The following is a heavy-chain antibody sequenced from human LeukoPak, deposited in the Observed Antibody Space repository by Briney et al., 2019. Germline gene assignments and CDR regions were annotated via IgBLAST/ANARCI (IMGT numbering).Heavy chain of an antibody. J-gene: IGHJ4*02. CDR3: ARDLVLSRSVGASEKVDY. Sequence: GGSLRLSCAASGFTFSSYSMNWVRQAPGKGLEWVSSISTSGGYIYYAGSVKGRFTMSRDNAKNSLYLQMDSLRAEDTAVYYCARDLVLSRSVGASEKVDYWGQGTLVTVSS. D-gene: IGHD1-26*01. CDR2: ISTSGGYI. V-gene: IGHV3-21*01. CDR1: GFTFSSYS.